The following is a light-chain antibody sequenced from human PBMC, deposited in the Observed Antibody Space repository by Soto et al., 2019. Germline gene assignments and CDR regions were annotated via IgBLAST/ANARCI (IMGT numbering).Light chain of an antibody. CDR1: ESVRTS. CDR3: QHRMNWPLT. Sequence: EVVLTQSPATLSVSPGERATLSCRASESVRTSLAWYQQKPGRSPSLLIFGASTRATGLPARFSGSGSGEEFTLTISSLEPEDFAVYYCQHRMNWPLTFGQGTRLEIK. CDR2: GAS. V-gene: IGKV3-11*01. J-gene: IGKJ5*01.